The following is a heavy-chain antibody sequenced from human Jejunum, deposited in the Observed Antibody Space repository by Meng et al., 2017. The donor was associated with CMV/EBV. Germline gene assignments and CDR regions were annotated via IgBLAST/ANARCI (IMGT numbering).Heavy chain of an antibody. D-gene: IGHD6-13*01. CDR1: GFTFFDYY. CDR3: ARDSAIAAGTYFDY. V-gene: IGHV1-2*02. J-gene: IGHJ4*02. Sequence: SGFTFFDYYMHWLRQAAGQGLEWMGWIRLDNGATNYAQRFQGRVTLTRDTSITTAYMGLSWLTSDDTAVYFCARDSAIAAGTYFDYWGQGSLVTVSS. CDR2: IRLDNGAT.